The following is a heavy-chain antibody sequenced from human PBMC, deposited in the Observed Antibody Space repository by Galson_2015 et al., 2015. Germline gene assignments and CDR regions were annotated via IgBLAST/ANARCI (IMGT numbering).Heavy chain of an antibody. Sequence: SLRLSCAASGFTFSNRLLHWVRQTPGKGLEWVALISFDGSNKYYADSVKGRFTVSRDNSKNTLYLQMNSLRVEDTALYYCARDKTGPFDYWGQGTPVTASS. CDR2: ISFDGSNK. J-gene: IGHJ4*02. V-gene: IGHV3-30-3*01. CDR1: GFTFSNRL. D-gene: IGHD1-1*01. CDR3: ARDKTGPFDY.